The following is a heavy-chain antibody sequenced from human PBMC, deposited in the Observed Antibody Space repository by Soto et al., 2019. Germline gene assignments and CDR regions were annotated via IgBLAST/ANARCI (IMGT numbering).Heavy chain of an antibody. CDR3: ARVGFGELLKDYYYYYYMDV. J-gene: IGHJ6*03. D-gene: IGHD3-10*01. V-gene: IGHV3-11*01. Sequence: GGSLRLSCAASGFTFSDYYMSWIRQAPGKGLEWVSYISSSGSTIYYADSVKGRFTISRDNAKNSLYLQMNSLRAEDTAVYYCARVGFGELLKDYYYYYYMDVWGKGTTVTVSS. CDR2: ISSSGSTI. CDR1: GFTFSDYY.